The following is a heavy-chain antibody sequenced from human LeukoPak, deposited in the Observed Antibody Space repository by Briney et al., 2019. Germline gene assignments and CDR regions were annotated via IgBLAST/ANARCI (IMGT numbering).Heavy chain of an antibody. J-gene: IGHJ4*02. CDR1: GYTFTSYG. CDR3: ARALRLYCSGGSCPLGY. CDR2: ISAYNGNT. Sequence: GASVKVSCKASGYTFTSYGISWVRQAPGQGLEWMGWISAYNGNTNYAQKLQGRVTMTTDISTSTAYMELRSLRSDDTAVYYCARALRLYCSGGSCPLGYWGQGTLVTVSS. V-gene: IGHV1-18*04. D-gene: IGHD2-15*01.